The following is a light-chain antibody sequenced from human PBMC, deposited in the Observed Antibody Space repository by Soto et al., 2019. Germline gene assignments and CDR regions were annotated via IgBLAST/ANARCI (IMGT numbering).Light chain of an antibody. J-gene: IGKJ3*01. Sequence: DIQMTQSPSSLSASVGDRVTITCRASQPIITYLNWFRQKSGKAPKLLIHAASSLASGVPSRFSGSGSGTDFTLTISSLQPEDFATYYCQQSFRTPLAFGPGTKVDI. CDR3: QQSFRTPLA. CDR2: AAS. CDR1: QPIITY. V-gene: IGKV1-39*01.